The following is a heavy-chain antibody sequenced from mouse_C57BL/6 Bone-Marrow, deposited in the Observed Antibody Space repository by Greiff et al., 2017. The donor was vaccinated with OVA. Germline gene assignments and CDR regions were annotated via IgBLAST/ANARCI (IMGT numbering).Heavy chain of an antibody. J-gene: IGHJ4*01. D-gene: IGHD1-1*01. CDR1: GFNIKDDF. CDR3: TTHSSSYVDAMDY. Sequence: VQLQQSGAELVRPGASVKLSCTASGFNIKDDFMHWVKQRPEQGLEWIGWIDPENGDTEYASKFQGKATITADTSSNTAYLQLSSLTSEDTAVYYCTTHSSSYVDAMDYWGQGTSVTVSS. CDR2: IDPENGDT. V-gene: IGHV14-4*01.